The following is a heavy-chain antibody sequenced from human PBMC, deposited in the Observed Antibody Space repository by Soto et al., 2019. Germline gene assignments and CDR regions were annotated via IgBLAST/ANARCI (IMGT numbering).Heavy chain of an antibody. D-gene: IGHD2-8*01. J-gene: IGHJ6*02. CDR1: GGTFSSYA. V-gene: IGHV1-69*01. Sequence: QVQLVQSGAEVKKPGSSVKVSCKASGGTFSSYAISWVRQAPGQGLEWMGGIIPILGTANYAQKFQGRVTSPADESTSTAYMELSSLRAEDTAVYYCARATNPSYYCYGMDVWGQGTTVTVSS. CDR3: ARATNPSYYCYGMDV. CDR2: IIPILGTA.